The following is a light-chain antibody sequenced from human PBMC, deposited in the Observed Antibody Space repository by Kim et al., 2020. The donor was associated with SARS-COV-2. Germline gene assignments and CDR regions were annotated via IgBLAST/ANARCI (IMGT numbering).Light chain of an antibody. V-gene: IGLV3-21*04. CDR3: QVWDDDSDHVV. CDR1: NIESRS. J-gene: IGLJ3*02. Sequence: APGKTARIPCGGDNIESRSVHWYQEKPGQAPVMFIYYDSDRPSGIPERFSGSNSGNTATLTISRVEAGDEADYYCQVWDDDSDHVVFGGGTQLTVL. CDR2: YDS.